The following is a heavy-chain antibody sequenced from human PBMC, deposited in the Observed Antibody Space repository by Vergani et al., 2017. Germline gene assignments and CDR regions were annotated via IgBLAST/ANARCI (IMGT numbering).Heavy chain of an antibody. D-gene: IGHD1-26*01. CDR1: GYSFTNYW. CDR2: IYPGDSDT. J-gene: IGHJ4*02. V-gene: IGHV5-51*01. CDR3: SRPANSGSYPGPFDY. Sequence: EVQLVQSGAEVKKPGESLKISCKGSGYSFTNYWIGWVRQMPGKGLEWMGIIYPGDSDTRYSPSFQGQVTISADKSISTAYLQWSSLKASDTAMYYCSRPANSGSYPGPFDYWGQGTLVTVSS.